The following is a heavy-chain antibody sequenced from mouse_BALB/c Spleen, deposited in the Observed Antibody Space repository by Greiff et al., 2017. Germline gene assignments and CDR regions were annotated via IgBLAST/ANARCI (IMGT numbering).Heavy chain of an antibody. CDR3: FYYGNYVGAMDY. Sequence: VQLKQSGAELVRSGASVKLSCTASGFTIKDYYMHWVKQRPEQGLEWIGWIDPENGDTEYAPTFQGEATMTADTSSNTAYLQLSSLTSEDTAVYYCFYYGNYVGAMDYWGQGTSVTVSS. V-gene: IGHV14-4*02. CDR2: IDPENGDT. J-gene: IGHJ4*01. CDR1: GFTIKDYY. D-gene: IGHD2-1*01.